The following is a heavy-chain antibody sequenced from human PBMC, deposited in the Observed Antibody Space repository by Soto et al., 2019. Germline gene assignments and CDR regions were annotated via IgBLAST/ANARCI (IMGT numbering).Heavy chain of an antibody. CDR1: GYTFTSYG. V-gene: IGHV1-18*01. D-gene: IGHD2-2*01. J-gene: IGHJ4*02. Sequence: QVQLVQSGAEVKKPGASVKVSCKASGYTFTSYGISWVRQAPGQGLEWMGWISAYNGNTNYAQKLHGRVTMTTDTSTRTAYMELRSLRSDDTAVYYCARVSCSSTRCLPTSDYWGQGTLVTVSS. CDR3: ARVSCSSTRCLPTSDY. CDR2: ISAYNGNT.